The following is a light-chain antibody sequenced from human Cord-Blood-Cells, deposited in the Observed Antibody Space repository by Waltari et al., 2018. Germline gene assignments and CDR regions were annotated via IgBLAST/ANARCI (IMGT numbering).Light chain of an antibody. CDR1: QSVSSN. Sequence: EIVMTQSPATLSVPPGETATRSCRASQSVSSNLAWYQQKPGQAPRLLIYGASTRATGIPARFSGSGSGTEFTLTISSLQSEDFAVYYCQQYNNWYTFGQGTKLEIK. V-gene: IGKV3D-15*01. CDR3: QQYNNWYT. J-gene: IGKJ2*01. CDR2: GAS.